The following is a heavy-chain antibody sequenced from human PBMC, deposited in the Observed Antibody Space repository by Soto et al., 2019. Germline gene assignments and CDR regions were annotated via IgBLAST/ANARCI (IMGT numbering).Heavy chain of an antibody. CDR1: GGSISSGGYS. Sequence: SETLSLTCAVSGGSISSGGYSWSWIRQPPGKGLEWIGYIYHSGSTYYNPSLKSRVTISVDRSKNQFSLKLSSVTAADTAVYYCARGGELLWFGDRVPVGWFDPGGQGTLVTVSS. CDR2: IYHSGST. V-gene: IGHV4-30-2*01. D-gene: IGHD3-10*01. CDR3: ARGGELLWFGDRVPVGWFDP. J-gene: IGHJ5*02.